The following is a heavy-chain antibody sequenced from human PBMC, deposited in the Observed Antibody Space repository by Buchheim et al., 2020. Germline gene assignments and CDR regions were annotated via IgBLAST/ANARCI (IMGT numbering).Heavy chain of an antibody. D-gene: IGHD5-24*01. V-gene: IGHV3-7*01. Sequence: EVQLVESGGGLVQPGGSLRLSCAASGFTFSSYWMSWVRQAPGKGLEWVANIKQDGSEKYYVDSVKGRFTISRDNDKNSMYLPMNSLRAEDTAVYYCARDEGDGYLKLGIEYFQHWGQGTL. CDR2: IKQDGSEK. J-gene: IGHJ1*01. CDR1: GFTFSSYW. CDR3: ARDEGDGYLKLGIEYFQH.